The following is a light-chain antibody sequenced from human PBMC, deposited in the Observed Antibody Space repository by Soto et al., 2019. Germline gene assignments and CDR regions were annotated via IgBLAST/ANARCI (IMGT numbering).Light chain of an antibody. J-gene: IGKJ1*01. CDR3: QQYNKYPWT. V-gene: IGKV3-20*01. CDR2: DTS. CDR1: QSFDSSY. Sequence: EIVLTPSPGTLSLSPGEGATLSCMASQSFDSSYLAWYQQKPGQAPRLLIYDTSNRATGIPDRFSGSGSGTEFTLSISSLQPEDFAIYYCQQYNKYPWTFGQGTKVDIK.